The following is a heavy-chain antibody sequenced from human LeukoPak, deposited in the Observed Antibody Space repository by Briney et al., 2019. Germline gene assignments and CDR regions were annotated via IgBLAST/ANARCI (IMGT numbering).Heavy chain of an antibody. Sequence: PGGSLRLSCAASGFTFSSYAMHWVRQAPGKGLEWVAVISYDGSNKYYADSVKGRFTISRDNSKNTLYLQMNSLRAEDMALYYCAKAVPSYYYDSSGWGAFDIWGQGTMVTVSS. V-gene: IGHV3-30*04. D-gene: IGHD3-22*01. CDR2: ISYDGSNK. CDR3: AKAVPSYYYDSSGWGAFDI. CDR1: GFTFSSYA. J-gene: IGHJ3*02.